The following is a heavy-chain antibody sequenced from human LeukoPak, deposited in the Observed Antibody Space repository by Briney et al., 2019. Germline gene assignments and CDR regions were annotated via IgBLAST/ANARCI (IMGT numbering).Heavy chain of an antibody. CDR3: ATLTLFSTFQEYYFDY. J-gene: IGHJ4*02. CDR2: ISSSSSYI. Sequence: GGSLRLSSAASGFTFSSYSMNWVRQAPGKGLEWISSISSSSSYIYYADSVKGRFTISRDNAKNSLYLQMNSLRAEDTAVYYCATLTLFSTFQEYYFDYWGQGTLVTVSS. D-gene: IGHD2-21*01. CDR1: GFTFSSYS. V-gene: IGHV3-21*01.